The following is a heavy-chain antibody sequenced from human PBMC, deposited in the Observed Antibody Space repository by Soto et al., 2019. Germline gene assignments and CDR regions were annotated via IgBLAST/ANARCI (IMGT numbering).Heavy chain of an antibody. CDR2: INSDGSST. Sequence: GGSLSLSCAASGFTFSSYWMHWVRQAPGKGLVWVSRINSDGSSTSYADSVKGRFTISRDNAKNTLYLQMNSLRAEDTAVYYCRCSSSWTHYYYYGMDVWGQGTTVTVSS. J-gene: IGHJ6*02. CDR1: GFTFSSYW. V-gene: IGHV3-74*01. CDR3: RCSSSWTHYYYYGMDV. D-gene: IGHD6-13*01.